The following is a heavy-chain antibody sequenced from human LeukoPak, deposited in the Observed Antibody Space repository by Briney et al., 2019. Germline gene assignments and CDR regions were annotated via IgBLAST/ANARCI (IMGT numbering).Heavy chain of an antibody. CDR3: ARATAGTGNWFDP. CDR2: IYYSGST. D-gene: IGHD6-19*01. J-gene: IGHJ5*02. V-gene: IGHV4-59*01. Sequence: SETLSLTCTVSGGSISSYYWSWIRQPPGKGLEWIGYIYYSGSTNYHPSLKSRVTISVDTSKNQFSLKLSSVTAADTAVYYCARATAGTGNWFDPWGQGTLVTVSS. CDR1: GGSISSYY.